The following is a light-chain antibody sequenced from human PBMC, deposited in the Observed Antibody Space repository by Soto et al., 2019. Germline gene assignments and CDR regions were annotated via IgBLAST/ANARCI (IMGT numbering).Light chain of an antibody. CDR3: SSYTSSSTRV. Sequence: QSVLTQPASVSGSPGQSITISCTGTSSDVGGYNYVSWYQQHPGKAPKLMIYEVSNRPSGVSNRFSASKSCNTASLTISGLQAEDEADYYCSSYTSSSTRVFGTGTKLTVL. J-gene: IGLJ1*01. CDR1: SSDVGGYNY. CDR2: EVS. V-gene: IGLV2-14*01.